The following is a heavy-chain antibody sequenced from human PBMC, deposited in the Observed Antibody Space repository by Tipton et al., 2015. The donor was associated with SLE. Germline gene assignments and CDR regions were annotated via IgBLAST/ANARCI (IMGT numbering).Heavy chain of an antibody. CDR2: IYDSGNT. CDR1: GGSISRGGYF. CDR3: GRGWEGGNSFDY. V-gene: IGHV4-31*03. D-gene: IGHD2-15*01. Sequence: TLSLTCTVSGGSISRGGYFWTWIRQHPGMGLEWIGYIYDSGNTHYNPSLKSRLAISLDTSKNQFSLNLSSVTAADTAVYYCGRGWEGGNSFDYWGQGTLVTVSS. J-gene: IGHJ4*02.